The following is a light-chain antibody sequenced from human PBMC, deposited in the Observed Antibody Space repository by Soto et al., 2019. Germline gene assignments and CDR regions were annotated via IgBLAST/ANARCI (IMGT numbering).Light chain of an antibody. CDR1: QDIDTY. J-gene: IGKJ2*01. V-gene: IGKV1-39*01. Sequence: DTQMTQSPSSLSTSVGDTVTITCRASQDIDTYLNWYQQKPGLAPKVLIHTAASLHSGAPSRFSGRGSGTEFTLTISSVPPEDFATYFCQQSFRAPYNFGQGTKVE. CDR3: QQSFRAPYN. CDR2: TAA.